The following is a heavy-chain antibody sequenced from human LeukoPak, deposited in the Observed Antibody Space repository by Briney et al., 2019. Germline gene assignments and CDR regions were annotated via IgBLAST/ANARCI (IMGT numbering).Heavy chain of an antibody. CDR2: ISSSSSYI. CDR1: GFTFSSYS. J-gene: IGHJ4*02. CDR3: ARNQLGIRGNPDY. V-gene: IGHV3-21*01. D-gene: IGHD7-27*01. Sequence: GGSLRLSCAASGFTFSSYSMNWVRQAPGKGLEWVSSISSSSSYIYYADSVKGRFTISRDNSKNTLYLQMNSLRAEDTAVYYCARNQLGIRGNPDYWGQGTLVTVSS.